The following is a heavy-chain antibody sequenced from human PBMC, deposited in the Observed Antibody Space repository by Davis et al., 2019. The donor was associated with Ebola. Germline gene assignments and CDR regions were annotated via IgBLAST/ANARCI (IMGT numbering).Heavy chain of an antibody. CDR2: IKSKTDGGTT. CDR1: GFTFSNAW. CDR3: TTPGPYGDYLGFSSH. D-gene: IGHD4-17*01. V-gene: IGHV3-15*01. Sequence: PGGSLRLSCAASGFTFSNAWMSWVRQAPGKGLEWVGRIKSKTDGGTTDYAAPVKGRFTISRDDSKNTLYLQMNSLKTEDTAVYYCTTPGPYGDYLGFSSHWGQGTLVTVSS. J-gene: IGHJ4*02.